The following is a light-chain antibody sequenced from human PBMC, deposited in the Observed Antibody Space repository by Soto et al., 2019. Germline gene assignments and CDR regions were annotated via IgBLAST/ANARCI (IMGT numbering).Light chain of an antibody. Sequence: DIQMTQSPSSLSASVGARVTITCRASQSISSYLNWYQQKPGKAPKLLIYAASSLQSGVPSRFSGSGSWTDFTLTISSLQPEDFATYYCQQSYSTLWTFGQGTKVDIK. CDR1: QSISSY. J-gene: IGKJ1*01. CDR3: QQSYSTLWT. V-gene: IGKV1-39*01. CDR2: AAS.